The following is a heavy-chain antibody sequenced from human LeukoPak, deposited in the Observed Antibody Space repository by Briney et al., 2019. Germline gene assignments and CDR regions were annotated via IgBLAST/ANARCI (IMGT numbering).Heavy chain of an antibody. J-gene: IGHJ3*02. CDR1: GGTFSSYA. Sequence: SVKVSCKASGGTFSSYAISWVRQAPGQGLEWMGGIIPIFGTANYAQKFQGRVKITTDESTSTAYMELGSLRSEDTAVYYCARDGVTGKRRGAFDIWGQGTMVTVSS. CDR2: IIPIFGTA. CDR3: ARDGVTGKRRGAFDI. D-gene: IGHD1-20*01. V-gene: IGHV1-69*05.